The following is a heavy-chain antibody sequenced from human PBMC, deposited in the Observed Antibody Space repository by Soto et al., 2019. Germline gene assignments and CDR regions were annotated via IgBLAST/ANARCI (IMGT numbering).Heavy chain of an antibody. V-gene: IGHV4-39*01. Sequence: SETLSLTCTVSGGSISSSSYYWGWIRQPPGKGLEWIGSIYYSGSTYYNPSLKSRVTISVDTSKNQFSLKLSSVTAADTAVYYCARHIRASLKTTVTPDYFDYWGQGTLVTVSS. CDR3: ARHIRASLKTTVTPDYFDY. CDR1: GGSISSSSYY. CDR2: IYYSGST. J-gene: IGHJ4*02. D-gene: IGHD4-17*01.